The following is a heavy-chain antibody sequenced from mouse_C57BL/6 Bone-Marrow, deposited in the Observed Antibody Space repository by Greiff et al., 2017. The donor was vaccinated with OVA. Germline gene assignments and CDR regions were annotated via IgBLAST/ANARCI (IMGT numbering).Heavy chain of an antibody. Sequence: EVMLVESGGGLVQPGGSLSLSCAASGFTFTDYYMSWVRQPPGKALEWLGFIRNKANGYTTEYSASVKGRFTISRDNSQSILYLQMNALRAEDSATYYCPRYHGSSWGYYAMDYWGQGTSVTVSS. CDR2: IRNKANGYTT. CDR3: PRYHGSSWGYYAMDY. J-gene: IGHJ4*01. CDR1: GFTFTDYY. D-gene: IGHD1-1*01. V-gene: IGHV7-3*01.